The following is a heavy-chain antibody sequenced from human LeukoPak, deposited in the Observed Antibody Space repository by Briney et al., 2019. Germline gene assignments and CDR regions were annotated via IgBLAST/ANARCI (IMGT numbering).Heavy chain of an antibody. V-gene: IGHV3-74*01. CDR3: VREFIDNTTCRGF. D-gene: IGHD3-16*01. J-gene: IGHJ4*03. Sequence: GGSLRLSCAASGFSFSIYWMHWVRQAPGKGPVWVSRIKTDGSITDYADSVKGRFTISRDNAKNTLYLQMNSLRAEDTAVYYCVREFIDNTTCRGFWGQGTLVTVSS. CDR2: IKTDGSIT. CDR1: GFSFSIYW.